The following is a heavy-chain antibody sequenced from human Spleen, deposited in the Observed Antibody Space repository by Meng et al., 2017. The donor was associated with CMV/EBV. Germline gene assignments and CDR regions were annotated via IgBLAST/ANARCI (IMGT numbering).Heavy chain of an antibody. V-gene: IGHV1-69*04. D-gene: IGHD4-17*01. Sequence: KASGGTFSSYTISWVRQAPGQGLEWMGRIIPILGIANYAQKFQGRVTITADKSTSTAYMELSSLRSEDTAVYYCARDTGFYYYGMDVWGQGTTVTVSS. CDR2: IIPILGIA. CDR3: ARDTGFYYYGMDV. J-gene: IGHJ6*02. CDR1: GGTFSSYT.